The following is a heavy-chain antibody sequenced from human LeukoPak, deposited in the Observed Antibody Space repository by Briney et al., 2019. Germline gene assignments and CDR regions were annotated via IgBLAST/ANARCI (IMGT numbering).Heavy chain of an antibody. CDR3: AREIAPRVELGGYFDY. V-gene: IGHV3-30-3*01. CDR2: ISYDGSNK. J-gene: IGHJ4*02. D-gene: IGHD1-7*01. Sequence: PGRSLRLSCAASGFTFSSYAMHWVRQAPGKGLEWVAVISYDGSNKYYADSVKGRFTISRDNSKNTLYLQMNSLRAEDTAVYYCAREIAPRVELGGYFDYWGQGTLVTVSS. CDR1: GFTFSSYA.